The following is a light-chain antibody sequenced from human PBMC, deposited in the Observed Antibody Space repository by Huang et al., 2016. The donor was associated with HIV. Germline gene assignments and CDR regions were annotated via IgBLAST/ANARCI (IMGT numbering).Light chain of an antibody. CDR1: QSVRHN. Sequence: EIVLTQSPDTLSVSPGGRVTPSCRANQSVRHNFAWYQQRPDQAPRVLIHEAFIRATGIPARFSGSGSGTDFTLTIDSLQSDDFAVYSCQQYNAWPWTFGHGTRVEMK. V-gene: IGKV3-15*01. CDR2: EAF. CDR3: QQYNAWPWT. J-gene: IGKJ1*01.